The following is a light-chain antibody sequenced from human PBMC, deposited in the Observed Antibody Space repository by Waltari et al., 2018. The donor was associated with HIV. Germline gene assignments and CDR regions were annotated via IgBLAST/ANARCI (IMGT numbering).Light chain of an antibody. V-gene: IGLV3-1*01. CDR3: QAWDSSTVV. CDR2: QDR. Sequence: SYELTQPPSVSVPPGQAASITCPGTNLGTNYASWYQQRPGQSPVLVIYQDRKRPSGIPARFSGANSGNTATLTISWTQAVDEADYYCQAWDSSTVVFGGGTKLTVL. CDR1: NLGTNY. J-gene: IGLJ2*01.